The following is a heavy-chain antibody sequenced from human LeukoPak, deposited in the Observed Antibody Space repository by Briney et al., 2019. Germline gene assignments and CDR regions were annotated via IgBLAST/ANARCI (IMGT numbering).Heavy chain of an antibody. CDR2: ISSSGSTI. CDR1: GFTFSSYE. D-gene: IGHD5-24*01. Sequence: GGSLRLSCAASGFTFSSYEMNWVRQAPGKGLEWGSYISSSGSTIYYADSVKGRFTISRDNAKNSLYLQMNSLRAEDTAVYYCARARWLQRNDYWGQGTLVTVSS. J-gene: IGHJ4*02. CDR3: ARARWLQRNDY. V-gene: IGHV3-48*03.